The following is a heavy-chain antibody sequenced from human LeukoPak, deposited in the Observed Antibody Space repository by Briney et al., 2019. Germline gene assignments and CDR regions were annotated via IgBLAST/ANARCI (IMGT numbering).Heavy chain of an antibody. CDR3: ARVTSSY. V-gene: IGHV3-48*03. CDR2: ISDSGNTI. Sequence: SGGSLRLSCTASGFTFSSYEMIWVRQAPGKGLEWLSYISDSGNTIYYADSVKGRFTVSRDNAKSSLSLQMNSLRVQDTAVYYCARVTSSYWGQGTLVTVSS. J-gene: IGHJ4*02. CDR1: GFTFSSYE.